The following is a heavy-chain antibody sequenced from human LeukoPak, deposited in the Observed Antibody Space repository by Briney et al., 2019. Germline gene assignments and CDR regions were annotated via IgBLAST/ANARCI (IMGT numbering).Heavy chain of an antibody. CDR1: GFTFSNYA. J-gene: IGHJ4*01. V-gene: IGHV3-30-3*01. CDR3: TRAKRGPFDY. Sequence: GRSLRLSCAASGFTFSNYAIHWVRQAPGKGLDWVAVVSFDGSKKYYADSVKGRFTISRDNSKNTLYLQMNTLRPDDTAVYYCTRAKRGPFDYWGKGTLVTVSS. CDR2: VSFDGSKK.